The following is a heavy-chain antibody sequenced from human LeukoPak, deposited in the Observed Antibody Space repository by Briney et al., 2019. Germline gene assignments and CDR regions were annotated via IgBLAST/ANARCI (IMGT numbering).Heavy chain of an antibody. CDR3: ARDYYDRTGYHDAFDI. V-gene: IGHV3-33*08. CDR1: GFTFSSYG. Sequence: GGSLRLSCAASGFTFSSYGMHWVRQAPGKGLEWVAVIWYDGSNKYYADSVKGRFTISRDNSKNTLYLQMNSLRAEDTAVYYCARDYYDRTGYHDAFDIWGQGTMVTVSS. J-gene: IGHJ3*02. D-gene: IGHD3-22*01. CDR2: IWYDGSNK.